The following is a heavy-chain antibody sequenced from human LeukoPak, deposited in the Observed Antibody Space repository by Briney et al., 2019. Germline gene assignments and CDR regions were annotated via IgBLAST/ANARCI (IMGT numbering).Heavy chain of an antibody. J-gene: IGHJ3*02. V-gene: IGHV4-30-4*08. D-gene: IGHD1-26*01. CDR3: ARGVGIVGAIQTTDAFDI. CDR1: GGSISSGDYY. Sequence: PSQTLSLTCTVSGGSISSGDYYWSWIRQPPGKGLEWIGYIYYSGSTYYNPSLKSRVTISVDTSKNQFSLKLSSVTAADTAVYYCARGVGIVGAIQTTDAFDIWGQGTMVTVSS. CDR2: IYYSGST.